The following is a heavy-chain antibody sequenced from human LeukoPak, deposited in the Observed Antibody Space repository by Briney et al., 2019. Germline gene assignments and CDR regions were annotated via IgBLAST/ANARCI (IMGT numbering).Heavy chain of an antibody. D-gene: IGHD3-22*01. Sequence: SETLFLTCAVYGGSFSGYSWSWVRQAPGKGLEWIGDINPSGSTNYNPSLKSRLTMSVDTSKNQSSLRLSSVTAADTAVYYCARHVHVSMIVVILSDYFDYWGRGTLVTVSS. V-gene: IGHV4-34*01. J-gene: IGHJ4*02. CDR3: ARHVHVSMIVVILSDYFDY. CDR1: GGSFSGYS. CDR2: INPSGST.